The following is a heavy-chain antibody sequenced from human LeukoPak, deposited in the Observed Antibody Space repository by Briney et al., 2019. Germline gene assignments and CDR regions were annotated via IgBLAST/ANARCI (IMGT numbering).Heavy chain of an antibody. J-gene: IGHJ4*02. V-gene: IGHV1-2*02. D-gene: IGHD3-16*01. CDR1: GYTFTGYY. CDR3: AREPLFMITFGGVYEL. Sequence: ASVKVSCKASGYTFTGYYMHWVRQAPGQGPEWMGWINPNSGGTNYAQKFQGRVTMTRDTSISTAYMELSRLRSDDTAVYYCAREPLFMITFGGVYELWGQGTLVTVSS. CDR2: INPNSGGT.